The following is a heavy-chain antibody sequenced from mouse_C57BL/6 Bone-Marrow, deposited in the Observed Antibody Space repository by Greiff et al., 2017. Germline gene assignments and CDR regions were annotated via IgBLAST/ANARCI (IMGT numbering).Heavy chain of an antibody. V-gene: IGHV1-52*01. J-gene: IGHJ3*01. CDR3: AAGYYGSSPWFAY. Sequence: QVQLKQPGAELVRPGSSVKLSCKASGYTFTSYWMHWVKQRPIQGLEWIGNIDPSDSETHYNQKFKDKATLTVDNSSSTAYMQRSSLTSEDAAVYYCAAGYYGSSPWFAYWGQGTLVTVSA. CDR1: GYTFTSYW. CDR2: IDPSDSET. D-gene: IGHD1-1*01.